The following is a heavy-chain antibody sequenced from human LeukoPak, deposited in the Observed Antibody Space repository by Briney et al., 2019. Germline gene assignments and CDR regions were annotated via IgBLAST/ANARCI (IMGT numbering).Heavy chain of an antibody. CDR2: INAGNGNT. CDR1: GYTFTSYA. J-gene: IGHJ4*02. D-gene: IGHD2-15*01. CDR3: AIGTIVVVVAARGFDY. Sequence: GASVKVSCKASGYTFTSYAMHWVRQAPGQRLEWMGWINAGNGNTKYSQEFQGRVTITRDTSASTAYMELSSLRSDDTAVYYCAIGTIVVVVAARGFDYWGQGTLVTVSS. V-gene: IGHV1-3*01.